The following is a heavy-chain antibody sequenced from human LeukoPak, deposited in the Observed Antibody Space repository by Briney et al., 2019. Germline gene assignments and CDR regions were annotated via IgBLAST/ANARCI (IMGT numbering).Heavy chain of an antibody. CDR1: GYIFTSYG. Sequence: ASVKVSCKASGYIFTSYGISWVRQAPGQGLEWMGWISVYNGNTNYPQRLQGRITMTPDPSTTTAYMELRSLGSDDPAVYYCARDINGYYYDSHGYYPTDLWGQGTLVTVSS. CDR3: ARDINGYYYDSHGYYPTDL. V-gene: IGHV1-18*01. CDR2: ISVYNGNT. J-gene: IGHJ5*02. D-gene: IGHD3-22*01.